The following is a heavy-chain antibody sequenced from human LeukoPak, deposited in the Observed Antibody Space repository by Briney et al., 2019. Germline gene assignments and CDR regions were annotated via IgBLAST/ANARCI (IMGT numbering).Heavy chain of an antibody. Sequence: ASETLSLTCTVSGGSISSYYWSWIRQPPGKGLEWIGYIYYSGSTNYNPSLKSRVTISVDTSKNQFSLKLSSVTAADTAVYYCARARTIFGVGDAFDIWGQGTMVTVSS. CDR2: IYYSGST. D-gene: IGHD3-3*01. CDR3: ARARTIFGVGDAFDI. V-gene: IGHV4-59*01. CDR1: GGSISSYY. J-gene: IGHJ3*02.